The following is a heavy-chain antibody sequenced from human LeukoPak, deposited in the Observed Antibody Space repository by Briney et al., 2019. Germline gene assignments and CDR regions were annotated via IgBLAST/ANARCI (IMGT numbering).Heavy chain of an antibody. CDR2: IYHSGST. CDR1: GYSISSGYY. D-gene: IGHD2-15*01. Sequence: PSETLSLTCTVSGYSISSGYYWGWIRQPPGKGLEWIGSIYHSGSTYYNPSLKSRVTISVDTSKNQFSLKLSSVTAADTAVYYCARPTVRSEGYPSRYYYYMDVWGKGTTVTISS. CDR3: ARPTVRSEGYPSRYYYYMDV. J-gene: IGHJ6*03. V-gene: IGHV4-38-2*02.